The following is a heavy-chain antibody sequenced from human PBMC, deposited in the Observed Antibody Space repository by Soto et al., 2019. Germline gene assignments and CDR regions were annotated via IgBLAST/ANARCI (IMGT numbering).Heavy chain of an antibody. V-gene: IGHV3-11*01. CDR2: INSSGSTI. D-gene: IGHD3-10*01. Sequence: QVQLVESGGGLVKPGGSLRLSCAASGFTFSDYYMSWIRQAPGKGLEWVSYINSSGSTIYYADSVKGRFTNSRDNAKNSLYLQMNSLRAEDTAVYYCARDMGITMVRGVSPSYGMDVWGQGTTVTVSS. CDR1: GFTFSDYY. J-gene: IGHJ6*02. CDR3: ARDMGITMVRGVSPSYGMDV.